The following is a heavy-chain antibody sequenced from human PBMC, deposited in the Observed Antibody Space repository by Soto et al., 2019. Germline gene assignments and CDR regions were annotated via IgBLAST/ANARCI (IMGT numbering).Heavy chain of an antibody. Sequence: SETLSLTCAVYGGSFSSYYCSWIRQPPGKXLEWIGEINHSGSTNYNPSLKSRVTISVDTSKNQFSLKLSSVTAADTAVYYCATGIYRGVRNAVAGLFWFDPWGQGTLVTVSS. J-gene: IGHJ5*02. CDR3: ATGIYRGVRNAVAGLFWFDP. V-gene: IGHV4-34*01. D-gene: IGHD6-19*01. CDR2: INHSGST. CDR1: GGSFSSYY.